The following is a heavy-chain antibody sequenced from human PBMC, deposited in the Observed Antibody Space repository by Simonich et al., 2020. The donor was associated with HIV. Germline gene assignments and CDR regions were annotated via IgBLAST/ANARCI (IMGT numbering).Heavy chain of an antibody. CDR2: IISSSSYI. CDR1: GFTFSSYS. Sequence: EVQLVEAGGGLVKPGGSLRLSCAASGFTFSSYSKNWVRQATGKGLEWVSSIISSSSYIYYADSGKGRFTISRDNAKNSLYLQMNSLRAEDTAVYYCARDGRKGSSTSCSDYWGQGTLVTVSS. CDR3: ARDGRKGSSTSCSDY. J-gene: IGHJ4*02. V-gene: IGHV3-21*01. D-gene: IGHD2-2*01.